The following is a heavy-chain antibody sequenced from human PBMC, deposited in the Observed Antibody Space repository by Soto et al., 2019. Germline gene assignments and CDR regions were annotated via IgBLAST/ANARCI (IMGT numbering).Heavy chain of an antibody. CDR3: AKMVHGGYVSYFDS. D-gene: IGHD5-12*01. CDR2: TSGSGDTT. V-gene: IGHV3-23*01. J-gene: IGHJ4*02. Sequence: PGGSLRLSCEASGFTFTSYAMSWVRQAPGKGLAWVSATSGSGDTTYYADSVRGRFTISRDNSEKRLYLQMNSLRAEDTAVYYCAKMVHGGYVSYFDSWGQGTLVTVSS. CDR1: GFTFTSYA.